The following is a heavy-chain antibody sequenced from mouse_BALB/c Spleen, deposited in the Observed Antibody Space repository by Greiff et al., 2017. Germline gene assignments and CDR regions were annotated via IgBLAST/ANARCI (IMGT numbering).Heavy chain of an antibody. V-gene: IGHV3-2*02. CDR2: ISYSGST. CDR1: GYSITSDYA. Sequence: EVQLQQSGPGLVKPSQSLSLTCTVTGYSITSDYAWNWIRQFPGNKLEWMGYISYSGSTSYNPSLKSRISITRDTSKNQFFLQLNSVTTEDTATYYCARGSHYYGSYAMDYWGQGTSVTVSS. D-gene: IGHD1-2*01. CDR3: ARGSHYYGSYAMDY. J-gene: IGHJ4*01.